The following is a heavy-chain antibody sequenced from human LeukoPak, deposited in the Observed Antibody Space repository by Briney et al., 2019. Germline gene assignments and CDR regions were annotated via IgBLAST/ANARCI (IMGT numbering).Heavy chain of an antibody. CDR2: ISRGGNSI. CDR1: GFTFSSYW. J-gene: IGHJ4*02. CDR3: ARDQYLDY. V-gene: IGHV3-21*04. Sequence: PGGSLRLSCAASGFTFSSYWMSWVRQAPGKGLEWVSSISRGGNSIYYADSVKGRFTISRDNAKSSVYLQMNSLRAEDTAVYYCARDQYLDYRGQGTLVTVSS.